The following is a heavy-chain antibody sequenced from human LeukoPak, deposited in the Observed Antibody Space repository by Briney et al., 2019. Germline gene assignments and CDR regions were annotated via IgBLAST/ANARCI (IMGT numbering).Heavy chain of an antibody. J-gene: IGHJ4*02. CDR1: GYTFTGYY. CDR3: ARVISVAGFIRSDLFDY. Sequence: GASVKVSCKASGYTFTGYYMHWVRQAPGQGLEWMGWINPNSGGTNYAQKFQGRVTMTRDTSISTAYMELSRLRSDDTAVCYCARVISVAGFIRSDLFDYWGQGTLVTVSS. D-gene: IGHD2-21*01. CDR2: INPNSGGT. V-gene: IGHV1-2*02.